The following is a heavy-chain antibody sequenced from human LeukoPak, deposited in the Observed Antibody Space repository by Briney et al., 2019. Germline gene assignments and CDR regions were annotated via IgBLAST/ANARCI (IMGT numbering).Heavy chain of an antibody. V-gene: IGHV3-23*01. CDR1: GFTFSGYA. J-gene: IGHJ3*02. CDR2: ISGSGGGT. D-gene: IGHD1-26*01. Sequence: GRSLRLSCAASGFTFSGYAMSWVRQAPGKGLEWVSAISGSGGGTYYADPVKGRFTISRDSSKNTLYVQMNSLRADDTAIYYCAKERRHRGSFVRDAFDIWGQGTMVTVSS. CDR3: AKERRHRGSFVRDAFDI.